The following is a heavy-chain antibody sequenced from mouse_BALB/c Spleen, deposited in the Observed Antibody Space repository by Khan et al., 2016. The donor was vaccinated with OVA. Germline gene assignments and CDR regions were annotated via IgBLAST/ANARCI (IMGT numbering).Heavy chain of an antibody. Sequence: QVQLQQPGAELVKPGASVKLSCKASGYTFTSYYIYWVKQRPGQGLEWIGGINPSNGDTYFNEKFESKATLTVDKSSSTAFMQVSSLTSEDSADYYCTRSGWAAFAYWGQGTLVTVSA. CDR1: GYTFTSYY. J-gene: IGHJ3*01. CDR3: TRSGWAAFAY. D-gene: IGHD1-1*02. CDR2: INPSNGDT. V-gene: IGHV1S81*02.